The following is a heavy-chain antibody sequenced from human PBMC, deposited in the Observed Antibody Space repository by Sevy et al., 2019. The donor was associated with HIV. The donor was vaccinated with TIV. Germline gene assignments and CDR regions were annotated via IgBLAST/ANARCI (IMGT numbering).Heavy chain of an antibody. CDR3: ARDRDMRYGSGSYYKRNWFDP. V-gene: IGHV1-3*01. Sequence: ASVKVSCKASGYTFTSYAMHWVRQAPGQRLEWVGWINAGNGNTKYSQKFQGRVTITRDTSASTAYMELSSLRSEDTAVYYCARDRDMRYGSGSYYKRNWFDPWGQGTLVTVSS. CDR1: GYTFTSYA. J-gene: IGHJ5*02. D-gene: IGHD3-10*01. CDR2: INAGNGNT.